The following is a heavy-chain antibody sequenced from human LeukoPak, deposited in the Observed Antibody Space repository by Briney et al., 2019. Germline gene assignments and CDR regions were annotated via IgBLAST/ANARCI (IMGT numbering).Heavy chain of an antibody. CDR2: ISSSSYI. J-gene: IGHJ3*02. D-gene: IGHD6-13*01. CDR1: GFTFSSYS. Sequence: PGGSLRLSCAASGFTFSSYSMNWVRQAPGKGLEWVSSISSSSYIYYADSVKGRFTISRDNAKNSLYLQMNSLRAEDTAVYYCAREDGSSSWYAFDIWGQGTMVTVSS. V-gene: IGHV3-21*01. CDR3: AREDGSSSWYAFDI.